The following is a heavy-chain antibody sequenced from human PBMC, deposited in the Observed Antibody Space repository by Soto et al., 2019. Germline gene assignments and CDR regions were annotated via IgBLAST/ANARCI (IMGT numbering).Heavy chain of an antibody. CDR1: GGSISSYY. D-gene: IGHD6-13*01. CDR3: ARVKQQLVPYYFDY. CDR2: IYYSGST. J-gene: IGHJ4*02. V-gene: IGHV4-59*01. Sequence: QVQLQESGPGLVKPSETLSLTCTVSGGSISSYYWSWIRQPPGKGLEWIGYIYYSGSTKYNPSLKSRVTISVDTSKNQFSLKLSSVTAADTAVYYCARVKQQLVPYYFDYWGQGTLVTLSS.